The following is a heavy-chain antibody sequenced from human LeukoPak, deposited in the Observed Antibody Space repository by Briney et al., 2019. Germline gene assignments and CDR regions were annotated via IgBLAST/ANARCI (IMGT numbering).Heavy chain of an antibody. Sequence: GASVKVSCKASGYTFTSYYMHWVRQAPGQGLEWMGIINPSGGSTSYAQKFQGRVTMTRDTSTSTVYMELSSLRSEDTAVYYCARLRVRLAVAGYNWFDPWGQGTLVTVSS. CDR3: ARLRVRLAVAGYNWFDP. V-gene: IGHV1-46*01. CDR2: INPSGGST. J-gene: IGHJ5*02. D-gene: IGHD6-19*01. CDR1: GYTFTSYY.